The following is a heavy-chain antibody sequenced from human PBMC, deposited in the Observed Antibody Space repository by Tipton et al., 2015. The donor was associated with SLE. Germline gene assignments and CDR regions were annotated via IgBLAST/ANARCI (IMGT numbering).Heavy chain of an antibody. Sequence: TLSLTCTVSGGSISSSSYYWGWIRQPPGKGLEWIGSIYYSGSTHYNPSLKSRVTISVDTSKNQFSLKLSSVTAADTAVYYCARGGRYIGSYYYFDYWGQGTLVTVSS. V-gene: IGHV4-39*07. CDR1: GGSISSSSYY. CDR3: ARGGRYIGSYYYFDY. J-gene: IGHJ4*02. CDR2: IYYSGST. D-gene: IGHD1-26*01.